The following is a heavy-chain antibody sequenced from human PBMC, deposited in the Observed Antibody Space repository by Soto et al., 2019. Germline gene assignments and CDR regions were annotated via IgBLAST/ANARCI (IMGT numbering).Heavy chain of an antibody. J-gene: IGHJ6*02. D-gene: IGHD6-6*01. CDR3: ARRSSGSIAAPTKRYYYGMDV. CDR2: IIPIFGTA. CDR1: GGTFSSYA. V-gene: IGHV1-69*01. Sequence: QVQLVQSGAEVKKPGSSVKVSCKASGGTFSSYAISWVRQAPGQGLEWMGGIIPIFGTANYAQKFQGRVTITADESTSTAYMELSSLRSEDTAVYYCARRSSGSIAAPTKRYYYGMDVWGQGTTVTGSS.